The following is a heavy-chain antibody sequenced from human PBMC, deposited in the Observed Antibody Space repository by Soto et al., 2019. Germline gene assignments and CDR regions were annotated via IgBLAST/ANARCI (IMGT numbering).Heavy chain of an antibody. V-gene: IGHV1-69*13. CDR1: GGTFSSYA. Sequence: SVKVSCKASGGTFSSYAISWVRQAPGQGLEWMGGIIPIFGTANYAQKFQGRVTITADESTSTAYMELSSLRSEDTAVYYCARGRGYNWKLLHYYYGMDVWGQGTTVTVSS. CDR2: IIPIFGTA. D-gene: IGHD1-20*01. J-gene: IGHJ6*02. CDR3: ARGRGYNWKLLHYYYGMDV.